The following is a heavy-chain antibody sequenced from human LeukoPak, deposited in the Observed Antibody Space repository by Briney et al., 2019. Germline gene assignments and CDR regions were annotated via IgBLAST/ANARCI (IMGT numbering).Heavy chain of an antibody. V-gene: IGHV5-51*01. CDR3: ARPTRGYSFGHPFDY. J-gene: IGHJ4*02. D-gene: IGHD5-12*01. Sequence: GESLKISCNVSGYRFTTYWIGWVRQMPGKGLEWMGVISPGDSNVRYSPSFQGQVTISADKSISTAYLQWRRLKASDTAMYYCARPTRGYSFGHPFDYWGQGTLVTVSS. CDR2: ISPGDSNV. CDR1: GYRFTTYW.